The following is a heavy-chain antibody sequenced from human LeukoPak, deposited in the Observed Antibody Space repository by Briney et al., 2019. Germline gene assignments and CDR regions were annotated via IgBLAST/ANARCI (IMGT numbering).Heavy chain of an antibody. CDR2: ISRSGSTK. V-gene: IGHV3-11*01. D-gene: IGHD2-15*01. CDR1: GFTFSDYN. Sequence: GGSLRLSCAASGFTFSDYNMRWIRQAPGKGLEWVSSISRSGSTKYYADSVKGRFTISRDNAKNSLFLQMNSLRAEDTAVYYCAKDRDYSLYYFDSWGQGTLVTVSS. J-gene: IGHJ4*02. CDR3: AKDRDYSLYYFDS.